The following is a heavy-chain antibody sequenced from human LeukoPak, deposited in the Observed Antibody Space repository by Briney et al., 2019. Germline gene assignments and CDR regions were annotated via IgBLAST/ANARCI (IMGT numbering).Heavy chain of an antibody. J-gene: IGHJ4*02. V-gene: IGHV3-74*01. CDR2: IKTDGSST. D-gene: IGHD1-26*01. CDR3: ARDLTSEWELLN. Sequence: GGSLRLSCAASGFTFSSYWMHWFRQAPGKGPVWVSRIKTDGSSTSYADSVKGRFTISRNNAKNTLYLQMNSLRAEDTAVYYCARDLTSEWELLNWGQGTLVTVSS. CDR1: GFTFSSYW.